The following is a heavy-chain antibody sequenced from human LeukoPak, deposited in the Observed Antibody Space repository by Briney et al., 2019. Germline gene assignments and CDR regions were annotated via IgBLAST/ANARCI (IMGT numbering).Heavy chain of an antibody. CDR2: IDPSDSYT. J-gene: IGHJ3*02. CDR1: GYSFTSYW. CDR3: ASPLFGEFGAFDI. D-gene: IGHD3-10*01. V-gene: IGHV5-10-1*01. Sequence: GESLRISCKGSGYSFTSYWISWVRQMPGKGLGWMGRIDPSDSYTNYSPSFQGHVTISADKSISTAYLQWSSLKASDTAMYYCASPLFGEFGAFDIWGQGTMVTVSS.